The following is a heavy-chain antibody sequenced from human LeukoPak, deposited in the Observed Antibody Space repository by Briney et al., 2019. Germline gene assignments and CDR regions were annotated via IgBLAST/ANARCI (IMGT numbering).Heavy chain of an antibody. J-gene: IGHJ4*02. Sequence: ASVKVSCKASGGTFSSYAISWVRQAPGQGLEWMGRIIPILGIANYAQKFQGRVTITADKSTSTAYMELSSLRSEDTAVYYCARGFHRLYGSGSYYNPEFDYWGQGTLVTVSS. CDR1: GGTFSSYA. D-gene: IGHD3-10*01. CDR2: IIPILGIA. V-gene: IGHV1-69*04. CDR3: ARGFHRLYGSGSYYNPEFDY.